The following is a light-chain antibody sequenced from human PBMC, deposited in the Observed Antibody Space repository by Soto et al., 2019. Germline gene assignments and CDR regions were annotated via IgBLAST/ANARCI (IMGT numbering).Light chain of an antibody. V-gene: IGKV1-12*01. CDR1: QGISSW. J-gene: IGKJ2*01. CDR2: VAS. CDR3: QQANSFPHT. Sequence: EIKITQSQSSVFHSEGDRVTTTCRASQGISSWLAWYQQKPGKAPKLLIYVASSLQSGVPSRFSGSGSGTDFTLTISSLQPEDFATYYCQQANSFPHTFGQGTKLEIK.